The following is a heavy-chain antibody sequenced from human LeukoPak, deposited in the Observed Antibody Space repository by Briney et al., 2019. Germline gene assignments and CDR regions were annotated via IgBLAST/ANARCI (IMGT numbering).Heavy chain of an antibody. CDR2: INPNSDYT. V-gene: IGHV1-2*02. J-gene: IGHJ4*02. CDR3: AVASRDY. Sequence: ASVKVSCKASGYTFTDYYIHWVRQAPGQGVEWMGWINPNSDYTSYAQKFQGRVTLTRDTSISTVYIELTTLTSDDTSLYYCAVASRDYWGQGTLVSVSA. CDR1: GYTFTDYY. D-gene: IGHD2-21*01.